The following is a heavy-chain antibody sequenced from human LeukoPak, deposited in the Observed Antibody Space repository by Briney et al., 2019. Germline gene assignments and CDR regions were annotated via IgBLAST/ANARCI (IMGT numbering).Heavy chain of an antibody. V-gene: IGHV1-2*02. CDR1: GYTFTGYY. CDR2: INPDSGGI. CDR3: ARDGAFDI. Sequence: GASVTVSCKASGYTFTGYYMHWVRQAPGQGLEWMGWINPDSGGINYAQKFQGRVTMTRDTSISTAYMELSSLRSDDTAVYYCARDGAFDIWGQGTMVTVSS. J-gene: IGHJ3*02.